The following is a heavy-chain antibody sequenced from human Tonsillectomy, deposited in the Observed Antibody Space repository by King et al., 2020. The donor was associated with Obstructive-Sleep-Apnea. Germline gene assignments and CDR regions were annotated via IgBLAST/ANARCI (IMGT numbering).Heavy chain of an antibody. J-gene: IGHJ4*02. CDR1: GGSIINYY. D-gene: IGHD3-10*01. Sequence: QLQESGPGLVKPSETLSLTCTVSGGSIINYYWSWIRQPPGKGLEWIGHIYYTGSTNYNPSLKSRVTVSVDTSKNQFSLKLGSVTAADTAVYYCAGNPSGSYSFDYWGQGTLVTVSS. CDR3: AGNPSGSYSFDY. CDR2: IYYTGST. V-gene: IGHV4-59*01.